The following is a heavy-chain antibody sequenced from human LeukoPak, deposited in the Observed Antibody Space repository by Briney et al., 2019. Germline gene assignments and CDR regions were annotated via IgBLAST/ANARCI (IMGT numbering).Heavy chain of an antibody. CDR3: ASLNYYDRSGYLIVV. J-gene: IGHJ4*02. D-gene: IGHD3-22*01. V-gene: IGHV1-2*02. CDR1: GYTFTGYY. CDR2: INPNSGGT. Sequence: AAVKVSCKASGYTFTGYYMHWERQAPGQGLEWMGWINPNSGGTNYAQKFQGRVTMTRDTSISTAYMELSRLRSDDTAVYYCASLNYYDRSGYLIVVWGQGTLVTVSS.